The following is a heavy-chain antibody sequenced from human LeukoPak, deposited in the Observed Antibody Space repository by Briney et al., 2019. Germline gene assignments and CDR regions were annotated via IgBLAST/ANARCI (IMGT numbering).Heavy chain of an antibody. CDR2: IWYDGSTK. Sequence: GGSLRLSCAASGFTFSSYGMHWVRQAPGKGLEWVAVIWYDGSTKYYADSVKGRFTISRDNSKNTLYLQMNSLRAEDTSVYYCAKDGDGSGTTNLFDYWGQGTLVTVSS. CDR3: AKDGDGSGTTNLFDY. CDR1: GFTFSSYG. V-gene: IGHV3-33*06. D-gene: IGHD3-10*01. J-gene: IGHJ4*02.